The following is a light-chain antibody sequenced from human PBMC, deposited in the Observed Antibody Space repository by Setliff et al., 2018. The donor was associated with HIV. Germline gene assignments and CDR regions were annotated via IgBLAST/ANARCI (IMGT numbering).Light chain of an antibody. Sequence: SALAQPASVSGSPGQSITISCSGTSSDVGSYNFVSWYQQHPGKAPQLIIYDVSQRPSGVSSRFSGSKSGNTASLTISGLQAEDQADYYCCSYTSSLTYVFGTGTKVTV. CDR3: CSYTSSLTYV. J-gene: IGLJ1*01. V-gene: IGLV2-14*03. CDR1: SSDVGSYNF. CDR2: DVS.